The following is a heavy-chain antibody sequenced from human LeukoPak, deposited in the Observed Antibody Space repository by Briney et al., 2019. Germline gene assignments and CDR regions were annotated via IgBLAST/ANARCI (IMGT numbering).Heavy chain of an antibody. V-gene: IGHV4-38-2*02. J-gene: IGHJ4*02. CDR1: GYSISSGYY. CDR3: ARETPGIAAAGIRGGFDY. Sequence: SETLSLTCTVSGYSISSGYYWGWIRQPPGKGLEWIGSIYHSGSTYYNPSLKSRVTISVDTSKNQFSLKLSSVTAADTAVYYCARETPGIAAAGIRGGFDYWGQGTLVTVSS. CDR2: IYHSGST. D-gene: IGHD6-13*01.